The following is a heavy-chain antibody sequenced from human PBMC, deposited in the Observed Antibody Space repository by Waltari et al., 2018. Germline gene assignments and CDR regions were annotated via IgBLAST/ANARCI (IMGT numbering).Heavy chain of an antibody. Sequence: GKGLEWVSAISGSGGSTYYADSVKGRFTISRDNSKNTLYLQMNSLRAEDTAVYYCAKDSRTGTMLFYYYYYYGMDVWGQRTTVTVSS. CDR2: ISGSGGST. D-gene: IGHD1-7*01. V-gene: IGHV3-23*01. J-gene: IGHJ6*02. CDR3: AKDSRTGTMLFYYYYYYGMDV.